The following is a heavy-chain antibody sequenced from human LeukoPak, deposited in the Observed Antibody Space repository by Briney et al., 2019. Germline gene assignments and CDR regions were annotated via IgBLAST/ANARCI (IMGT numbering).Heavy chain of an antibody. CDR2: IIPIFGTA. V-gene: IGHV1-69*05. J-gene: IGHJ4*02. CDR1: GGTFSSYA. Sequence: GASVKVSCKASGGTFSSYAISWVRQTPGQGLEWMGGIIPIFGTANYAQKFQGRVTITRDTSASTAYMELSSLRSEDTAVYYCARDPDGYTAAYWGQGTLVTVSS. D-gene: IGHD5-24*01. CDR3: ARDPDGYTAAY.